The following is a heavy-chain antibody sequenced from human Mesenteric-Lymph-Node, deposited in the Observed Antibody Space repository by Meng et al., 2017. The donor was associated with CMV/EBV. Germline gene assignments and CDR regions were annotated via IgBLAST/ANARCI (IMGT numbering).Heavy chain of an antibody. CDR2: INPNSGGT. D-gene: IGHD5-12*01. V-gene: IGHV1-2*02. Sequence: ASVKVSCKASGYTFIGYYMHWVRQAPGQGLEWMGWINPNSGGTNYAQKFQGRVTMTRDTSISTAYMELSRLRSDDTAVYYCARDYSKVAFGMDVWGQGTTVTVSS. CDR3: ARDYSKVAFGMDV. J-gene: IGHJ6*02. CDR1: GYTFIGYY.